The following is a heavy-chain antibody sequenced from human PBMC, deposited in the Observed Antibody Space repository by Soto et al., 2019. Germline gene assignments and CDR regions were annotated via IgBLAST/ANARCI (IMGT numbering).Heavy chain of an antibody. CDR1: GNSFSSHA. CDR2: IIPVFDTP. CDR3: ARGGALSTSWYWGDGLDS. D-gene: IGHD6-13*01. J-gene: IGHJ4*02. V-gene: IGHV1-69*06. Sequence: SVKVSCKSSGNSFSSHAITWVRQAPGQGLEWMGGIIPVFDTPTYARRFQDRVTITADKSTNTSYMELRSLRSEDTAVYYCARGGALSTSWYWGDGLDSWGQGTQVTVSS.